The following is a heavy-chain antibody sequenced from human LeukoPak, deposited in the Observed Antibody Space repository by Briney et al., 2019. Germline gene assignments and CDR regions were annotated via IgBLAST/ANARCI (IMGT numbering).Heavy chain of an antibody. CDR2: ISGDGGST. Sequence: TGGSLRLSCAASGFTFDDYAMHWVRQAPGKGLEWVSLISGDGGSTYYADSVKGRFTISRDISKNSLYLQMNSLRTEVTALYYCAKGLGPSYYYGMDVWGQGTTVTVSS. V-gene: IGHV3-43*02. J-gene: IGHJ6*02. D-gene: IGHD6-19*01. CDR1: GFTFDDYA. CDR3: AKGLGPSYYYGMDV.